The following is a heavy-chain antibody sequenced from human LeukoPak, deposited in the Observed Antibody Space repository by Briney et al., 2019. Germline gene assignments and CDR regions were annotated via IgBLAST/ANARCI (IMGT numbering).Heavy chain of an antibody. D-gene: IGHD3-10*01. V-gene: IGHV3-53*05. Sequence: GGSLRLSCAASGFTVSSNYMSWVRRAPGKGLEWVSVISSGGSTNYADSVKGRFTISRDNSKNTLYLQMNSLRAEDTAVYYCARSYGSGRGDAFDVWGQGTMVTV. CDR2: ISSGGST. CDR1: GFTVSSNY. J-gene: IGHJ3*01. CDR3: ARSYGSGRGDAFDV.